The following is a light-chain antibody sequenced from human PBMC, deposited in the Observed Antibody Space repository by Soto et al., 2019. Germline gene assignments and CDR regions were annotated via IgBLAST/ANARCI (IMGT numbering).Light chain of an antibody. CDR3: QHSFSNPYT. V-gene: IGKV1-39*01. CDR1: QTISTY. J-gene: IGKJ2*01. Sequence: DIQMTQSPSSLSASVGDRVTITCRASQTISTYLNWYQHKPGTAPKLLIYGAFSLQSGVPSRFSGIGSGTDFTLTINSLQPEDFATYYCQHSFSNPYTFGQGTKLEI. CDR2: GAF.